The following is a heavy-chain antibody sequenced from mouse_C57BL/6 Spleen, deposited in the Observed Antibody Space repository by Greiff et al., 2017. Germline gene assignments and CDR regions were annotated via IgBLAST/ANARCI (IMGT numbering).Heavy chain of an antibody. CDR3: ARHGFWFAY. CDR1: GFTFSDYG. Sequence: EVKVEESGGGLVKPGGSLKLSCAASGFTFSDYGMHWVRQAPEKGLEGVAYISSGSSTIYYADTVKGRFTISRDNAKNTLFLQMTSLRSEDTAMYYCARHGFWFAYWGQGTLVTVSA. J-gene: IGHJ3*01. CDR2: ISSGSSTI. V-gene: IGHV5-17*01. D-gene: IGHD1-1*01.